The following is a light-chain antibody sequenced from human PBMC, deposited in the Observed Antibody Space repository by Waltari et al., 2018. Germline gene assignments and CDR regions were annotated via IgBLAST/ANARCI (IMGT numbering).Light chain of an antibody. CDR2: AAS. CDR3: QQFKSYPRT. J-gene: IGKJ1*01. V-gene: IGKV1-13*02. CDR1: QVINSA. Sequence: AIQLTQSPSSLSASVGDRVTITCRASQVINSALAWYQQKPGKPPKLLICAASSLESGVPSRFSGSGSGTDFTLTISSLQPEDFATYYCQQFKSYPRTFGQGTKVEIK.